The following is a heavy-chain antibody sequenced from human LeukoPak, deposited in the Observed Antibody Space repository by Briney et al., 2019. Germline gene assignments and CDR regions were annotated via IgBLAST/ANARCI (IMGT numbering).Heavy chain of an antibody. V-gene: IGHV3-7*01. CDR3: LREETIVVIREPPP. CDR2: INQDGSDK. D-gene: IGHD3-22*01. CDR1: GFTFSSYW. J-gene: IGHJ4*02. Sequence: HPGGSLRLSCAASGFTFSSYWMSWVRQAPGKGLEWVANINQDGSDKYYVDSVKGRFTISRDNAKNSLYLQMNSLRAEDTAIYYCLREETIVVIREPPPRGQGTLVTVSS.